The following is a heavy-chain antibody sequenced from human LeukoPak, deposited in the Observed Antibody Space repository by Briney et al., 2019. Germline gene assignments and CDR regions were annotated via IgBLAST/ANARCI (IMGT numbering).Heavy chain of an antibody. J-gene: IGHJ6*02. CDR1: GGTFSSYA. V-gene: IGHV1-69*13. Sequence: GASVKVSCKASGGTFSSYAISWVRQAPGQGLEWMGGIIPIFGTANYAQKFQGRVTITADESTSTAYMELSSLRSEDTAVYYCAREGGYADGGWYYYYGMDVWGQGTTVAVSS. CDR3: AREGGYADGGWYYYYGMDV. D-gene: IGHD5-12*01. CDR2: IIPIFGTA.